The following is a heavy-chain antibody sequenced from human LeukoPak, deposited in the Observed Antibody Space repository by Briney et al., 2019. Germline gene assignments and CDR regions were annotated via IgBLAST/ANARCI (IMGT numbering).Heavy chain of an antibody. D-gene: IGHD3-10*01. Sequence: SETLSLTCTVSGGSISSSSYYWGWIRQPLGKGLEWIGSIYYSGSTYYNPSLKSRVTISVDTSKNQFSLKLSSVTAADTAVYYCARVRGVGSDSFDYWGQGTLVTVSS. J-gene: IGHJ4*02. CDR1: GGSISSSSYY. CDR3: ARVRGVGSDSFDY. V-gene: IGHV4-39*01. CDR2: IYYSGST.